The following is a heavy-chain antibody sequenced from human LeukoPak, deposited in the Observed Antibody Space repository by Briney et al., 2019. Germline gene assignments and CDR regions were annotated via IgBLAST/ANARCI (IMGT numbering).Heavy chain of an antibody. V-gene: IGHV3-30*03. J-gene: IGHJ4*02. Sequence: GGSLRLSCAASGFTFSSYGMHWVRQAPGKGLEWVAVISYDGSNKYYADSVKGRFTISRDNSKNTLYLQMNSLRAEDTAVYYCARISSGWSYVGSRFDYWGQGTLVTVSS. CDR2: ISYDGSNK. D-gene: IGHD6-19*01. CDR1: GFTFSSYG. CDR3: ARISSGWSYVGSRFDY.